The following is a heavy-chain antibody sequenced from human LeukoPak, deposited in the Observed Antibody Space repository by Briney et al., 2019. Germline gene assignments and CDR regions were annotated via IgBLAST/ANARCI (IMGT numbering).Heavy chain of an antibody. Sequence: PGGSLRLSCAASGFIFSLHYMDWVRQAPGKGLEWVGRSRNKADSYTIEYAASVKGRFTISRDDSKNSLYLQLNSLKTEDTAVYYCARGYCSGSRCSRKADAFDIWGQGTMVTVSS. CDR1: GFIFSLHY. CDR3: ARGYCSGSRCSRKADAFDI. D-gene: IGHD2-15*01. CDR2: SRNKADSYTI. J-gene: IGHJ3*02. V-gene: IGHV3-72*01.